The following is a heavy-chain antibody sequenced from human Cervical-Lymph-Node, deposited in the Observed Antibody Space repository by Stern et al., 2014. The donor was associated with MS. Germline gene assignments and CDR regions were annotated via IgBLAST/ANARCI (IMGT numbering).Heavy chain of an antibody. J-gene: IGHJ4*02. CDR3: ATRRGCSGGSCSSRSLDY. CDR1: GYTFPAYN. Sequence: VQLVESGADVKKPGASVKVSCKASGYTFPAYNMHWLRQAPGQALEWMGRINPTSGVTNYAQKFQDRVTMTRDTSISTVYMELSRLRSNDTAMYYCATRRGCSGGSCSSRSLDYWGQGTLVTVSS. V-gene: IGHV1-2*06. D-gene: IGHD2-15*01. CDR2: INPTSGVT.